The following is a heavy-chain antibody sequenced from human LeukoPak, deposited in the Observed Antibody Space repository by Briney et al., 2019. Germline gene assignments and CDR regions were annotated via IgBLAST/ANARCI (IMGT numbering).Heavy chain of an antibody. Sequence: GGSLRLSCAASGFTFSSYWMSWVRQAPGKGLEWVSGISWNSNTIGYADSVKGRFTISRDNAKNSLYLQMNSLRPEDTALYYCAKDAGGYYYYYMGVWGKGTTVTISS. CDR3: AKDAGGYYYYYMGV. CDR1: GFTFSSYW. J-gene: IGHJ6*03. D-gene: IGHD1-26*01. V-gene: IGHV3-9*01. CDR2: ISWNSNTI.